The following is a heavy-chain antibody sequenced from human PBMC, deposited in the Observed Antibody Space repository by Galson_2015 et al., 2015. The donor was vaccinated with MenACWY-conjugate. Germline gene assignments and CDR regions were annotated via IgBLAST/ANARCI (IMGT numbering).Heavy chain of an antibody. V-gene: IGHV3-74*01. Sequence: SLRLSCPASGVTFSKYGMHWVRHAPGKGLEWVSRVNSDGTGTTDADSVKGRFTISRDNAKNTLYLRMNILRAEDTAIYYCTKAAARYSTSSAFNWFDPWGQGALVAVSS. CDR3: TKAAARYSTSSAFNWFDP. CDR2: VNSDGTGT. D-gene: IGHD6-6*01. J-gene: IGHJ5*02. CDR1: GVTFSKYG.